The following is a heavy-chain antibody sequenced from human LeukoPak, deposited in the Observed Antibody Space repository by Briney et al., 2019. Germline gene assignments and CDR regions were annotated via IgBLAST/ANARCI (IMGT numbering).Heavy chain of an antibody. CDR2: IYHSGST. J-gene: IGHJ5*02. D-gene: IGHD6-13*01. CDR1: GYSISSGYY. V-gene: IGHV4-38-2*02. Sequence: PPETLSLTCTVSGYSISSGYYWGWIRQPPGKGLEWIGGIYHSGSTNYNPSLKSRATISVDTSKNQFSLKLSSVTAADTAVYYCAREGIEQLGGFDPWGQGTLVTVSS. CDR3: AREGIEQLGGFDP.